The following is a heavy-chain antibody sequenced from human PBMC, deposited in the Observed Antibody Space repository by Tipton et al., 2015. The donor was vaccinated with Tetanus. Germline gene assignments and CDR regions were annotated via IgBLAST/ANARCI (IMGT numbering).Heavy chain of an antibody. Sequence: TLSLTCTISGGSISSDGAYWSWIRQHPGEGLEWIGYISNSGSTYYNPSLKSRVTISVDTSQKQISLKVNSVTAADTAVYYCARDRITGPTGRYYAMDVWGQGTTVTVSS. CDR3: ARDRITGPTGRYYAMDV. D-gene: IGHD1-7*01. CDR1: GGSISSDGAY. V-gene: IGHV4-31*03. CDR2: ISNSGST. J-gene: IGHJ6*01.